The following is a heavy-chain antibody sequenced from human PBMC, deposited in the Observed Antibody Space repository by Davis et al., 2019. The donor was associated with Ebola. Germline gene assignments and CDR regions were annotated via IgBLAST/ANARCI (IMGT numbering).Heavy chain of an antibody. V-gene: IGHV3-23*01. J-gene: IGHJ4*02. Sequence: GGSLRLSCAASGFTFRNYGMSWVRQSPGKGLEWVSSISGTGSATYYADSVKGRFSISRDNSKNILSLQVHGLRGEDTAIYYCAKGGARPDYYFDDWGQGTLVAVSS. CDR1: GFTFRNYG. CDR2: ISGTGSAT. D-gene: IGHD6-6*01. CDR3: AKGGARPDYYFDD.